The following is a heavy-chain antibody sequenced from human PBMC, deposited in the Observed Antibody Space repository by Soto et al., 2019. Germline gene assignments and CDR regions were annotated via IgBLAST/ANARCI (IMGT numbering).Heavy chain of an antibody. V-gene: IGHV2-5*02. CDR1: GFSLSNSGVG. CDR2: IYGDNDK. CDR3: ARCALHFYCDYYTGHSRVSEP. Sequence: QITLKESGPSPVKPTQTLTVTCTFSGFSLSNSGVGVAWIRQPPGKALEWLALIYGDNDKRYSPSLKTRLTITHDCSQHPVVVTRTNVDPVDTATYCCARCALHFYCDYYTGHSRVSEPGGQGPLVTVSS. D-gene: IGHD4-17*01. J-gene: IGHJ5*02.